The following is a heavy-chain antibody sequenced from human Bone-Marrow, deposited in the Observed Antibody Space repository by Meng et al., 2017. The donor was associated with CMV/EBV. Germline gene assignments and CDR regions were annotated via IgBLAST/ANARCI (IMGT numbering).Heavy chain of an antibody. CDR3: ARSLRRSSSSSAGFDD. CDR2: INPNSGGT. Sequence: ASVKVSCKASGYTFTGYYMHWVRQAPGQGLEWMGWINPNSGGTNYAQKFQGRVTMTRDTSISTAYMELSRLRSDDTAVYYCARSLRRSSSSSAGFDDWGQGTLVTVSS. V-gene: IGHV1-2*02. D-gene: IGHD6-6*01. J-gene: IGHJ4*02. CDR1: GYTFTGYY.